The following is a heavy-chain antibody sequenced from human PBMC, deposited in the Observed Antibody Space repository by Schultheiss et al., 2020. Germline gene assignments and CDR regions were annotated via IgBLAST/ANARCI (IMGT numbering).Heavy chain of an antibody. V-gene: IGHV1-69*13. J-gene: IGHJ6*03. Sequence: SVKVSCKASGYTFTSYAISWVRQAPGQGLEWMGGIIPIFGTANYAKKFQGRVTITADESTSTAYMELSSLRSEDTAVYYCARDALPYDFWSGYQRGYYYYYYMDVWGRGTTVTVSS. D-gene: IGHD3-3*01. CDR1: GYTFTSYA. CDR2: IIPIFGTA. CDR3: ARDALPYDFWSGYQRGYYYYYYMDV.